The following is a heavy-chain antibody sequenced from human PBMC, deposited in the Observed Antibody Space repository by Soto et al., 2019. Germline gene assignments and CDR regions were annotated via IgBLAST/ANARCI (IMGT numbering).Heavy chain of an antibody. V-gene: IGHV4-39*01. Sequence: SETLSLTCTVSGGSISSSSYYWGWIRQPPGKGLEWIGSIYCSGSTYYNPSLKSRVTISVDTSKNQFSLKLSSVTAADTAVYYCARIVVVAATSRFWFDPWGQGTLVTVSS. CDR2: IYCSGST. CDR1: GGSISSSSYY. CDR3: ARIVVVAATSRFWFDP. J-gene: IGHJ5*02. D-gene: IGHD2-15*01.